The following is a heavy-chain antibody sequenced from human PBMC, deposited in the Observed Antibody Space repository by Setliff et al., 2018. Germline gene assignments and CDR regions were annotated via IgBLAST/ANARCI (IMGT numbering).Heavy chain of an antibody. CDR2: IIPILGIA. V-gene: IGHV1-69*10. CDR3: ARERATGYCSGGSCYDPYYFDY. D-gene: IGHD2-15*01. CDR1: GGTFSSYA. Sequence: VASVKVSCKASGGTFSSYAISWVRQAPGRGLEWMGGIIPILGIANYAQKFQGRVTITADESTGTAYMELSSLRSEDTAVYYCARERATGYCSGGSCYDPYYFDYWGQGTLVTVSS. J-gene: IGHJ4*02.